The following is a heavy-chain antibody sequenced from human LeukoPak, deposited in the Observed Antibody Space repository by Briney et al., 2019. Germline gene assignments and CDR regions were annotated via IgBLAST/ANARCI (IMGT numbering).Heavy chain of an antibody. CDR3: ARSRSGSYIDY. J-gene: IGHJ4*02. Sequence: PSETLSLTCTVSGGSISSYYWSWIRQPPGKGLEWIGYIYYSGSTNYNPSLKSRVTISVDTSKNQFSLKLSSVTAADTAVYYCARSRSGSYIDYWAREPWSPSPQ. V-gene: IGHV4-59*01. CDR2: IYYSGST. CDR1: GGSISSYY. D-gene: IGHD1-14*01.